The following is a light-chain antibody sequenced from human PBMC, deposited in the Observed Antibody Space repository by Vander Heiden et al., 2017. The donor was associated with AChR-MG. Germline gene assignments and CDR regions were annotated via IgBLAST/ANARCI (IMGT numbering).Light chain of an antibody. CDR2: GSS. CDR3: HQEDCSPET. CDR1: QSLSGNY. V-gene: IGKV3-20*01. Sequence: EIVLTQSPGTLSLSPGERATLSCRASQSLSGNYFAWYQQRPGQAPRLLIHGSSTRAADISDRFSGSGSGTDFTLTISRVEPEDSAVYYCHQEDCSPETFGQRTRVEIK. J-gene: IGKJ1*01.